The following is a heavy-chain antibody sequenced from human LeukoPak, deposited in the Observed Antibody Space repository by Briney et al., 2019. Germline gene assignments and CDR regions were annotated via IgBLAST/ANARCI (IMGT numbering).Heavy chain of an antibody. CDR2: IWYDGSNK. V-gene: IGHV3-33*08. J-gene: IGHJ4*02. CDR1: GFIFSSYG. CDR3: AREGGYCSSTSCYAGVDY. D-gene: IGHD2-2*01. Sequence: GGTLGLFCAASGFIFSSYGMLWVRQASAKGLEGGAVIWYDGSNKYYADAVKGRFTISRDNSTTTLYLQINSLRAEDTAVYYCAREGGYCSSTSCYAGVDYWGQGTLGTVSS.